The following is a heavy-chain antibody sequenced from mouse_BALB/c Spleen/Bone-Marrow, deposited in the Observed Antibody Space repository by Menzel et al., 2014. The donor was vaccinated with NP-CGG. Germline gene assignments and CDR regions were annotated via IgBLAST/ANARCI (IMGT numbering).Heavy chain of an antibody. V-gene: IGHV7-3*02. Sequence: EVQVVESGGGLVQPGGSLRLSCATSGLTFTDYYMSWVRQPPGKALEWLGFIRNKANGYTTEYSASVKGRFTISRDNSQSILYLQMNTLRAEDSATYYCASLLTTATYAMDYWGQGTSVTVSS. CDR1: GLTFTDYY. J-gene: IGHJ4*01. D-gene: IGHD1-2*01. CDR3: ASLLTTATYAMDY. CDR2: IRNKANGYTT.